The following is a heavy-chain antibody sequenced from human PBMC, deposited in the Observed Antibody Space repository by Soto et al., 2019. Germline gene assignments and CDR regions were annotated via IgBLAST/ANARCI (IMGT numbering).Heavy chain of an antibody. CDR2: ISGISTYT. Sequence: QVQLVESGGALVKPGGSLRLSCAASGFTCRDYYLSWIRQAPGKGLESLSYISGISTYTTYADSVRGRFTISRDNAKNSLFRQMNNLTADYTAVYCCARSRYGDYLDNWGQGTLVTVSS. CDR1: GFTCRDYY. J-gene: IGHJ4*02. D-gene: IGHD4-17*01. CDR3: ARSRYGDYLDN. V-gene: IGHV3-11*06.